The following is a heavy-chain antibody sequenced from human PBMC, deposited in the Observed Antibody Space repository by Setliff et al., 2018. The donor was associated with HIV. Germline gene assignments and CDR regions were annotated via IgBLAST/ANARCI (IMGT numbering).Heavy chain of an antibody. CDR1: GDSISSTNW. CDR3: ARKLPGMGYFDY. D-gene: IGHD1-26*01. J-gene: IGHJ4*02. Sequence: NPSETLSLTCTASGDSISSTNWWGWIRQPPGKGLEWIGYVYSTGSTNYNPSLKSRVTMSVDTSKNHFSLKLSSVTALDTAVYYCARKLPGMGYFDYWGQGTLVTVSS. V-gene: IGHV4-28*06. CDR2: VYSTGST.